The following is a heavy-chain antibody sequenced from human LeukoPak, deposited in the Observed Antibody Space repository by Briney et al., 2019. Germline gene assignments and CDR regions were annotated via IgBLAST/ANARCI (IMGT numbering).Heavy chain of an antibody. CDR1: GFTFSSYA. J-gene: IGHJ4*02. D-gene: IGHD3-3*01. CDR2: ISGSGGSP. V-gene: IGHV3-23*01. Sequence: PGGSLRLSCAASGFTFSSYAMSWVRQAPGKGLEWVSAISGSGGSPYYADSVKGRFTISRDNSKNTLYLQMNSLRAEDTAVYYCAKDPTLNRFLEWLYHNWGQGTLVTVSS. CDR3: AKDPTLNRFLEWLYHN.